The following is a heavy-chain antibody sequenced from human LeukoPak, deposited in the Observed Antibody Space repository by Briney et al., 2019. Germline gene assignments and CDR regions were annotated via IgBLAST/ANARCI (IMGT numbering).Heavy chain of an antibody. CDR2: FDPEDGET. J-gene: IGHJ6*02. V-gene: IGHV1-24*01. D-gene: IGHD2-2*01. CDR1: GYTLTELS. Sequence: ASVKVSCKVSGYTLTELSMHWVRQAPGKGLEWMGGFDPEDGETIYAQKFQGRVTMTEDTSTDTAYMELSSLRSEDTAVYYCARARAPEKVPATAILAYYYGMDVWGQGTTVTVSS. CDR3: ARARAPEKVPATAILAYYYGMDV.